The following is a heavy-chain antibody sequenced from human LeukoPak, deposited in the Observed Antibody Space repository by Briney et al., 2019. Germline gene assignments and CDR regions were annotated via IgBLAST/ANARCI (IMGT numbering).Heavy chain of an antibody. CDR1: GGTFSSYA. J-gene: IGHJ5*02. V-gene: IGHV1-69*13. CDR2: IIPIFGTA. D-gene: IGHD5-12*01. Sequence: SLKVSCKASGGTFSSYAISWVRQAPGQGLEWMGGIIPIFGTANYALKFQGRVTITADESTSTAYMELSSLRSEDTAVYYCARGSNVDIVANWFDPWGQGTLVTVSS. CDR3: ARGSNVDIVANWFDP.